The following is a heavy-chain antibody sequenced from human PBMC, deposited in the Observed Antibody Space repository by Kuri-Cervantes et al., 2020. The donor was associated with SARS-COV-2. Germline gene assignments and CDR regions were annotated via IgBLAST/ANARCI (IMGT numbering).Heavy chain of an antibody. CDR3: AREFFGVVNGYFDY. CDR2: IKQDGSEK. D-gene: IGHD3-3*01. J-gene: IGHJ4*02. V-gene: IGHV3-7*01. Sequence: GGSLRLSCTASGFTFGDYAMSWVRQAPGKGLEWVANIKQDGSEKYYVDSVKGRFTISRDNAKNSLYLQMNSLRAEDTAVYYCAREFFGVVNGYFDYWGQGTLVTVSS. CDR1: GFTFGDYA.